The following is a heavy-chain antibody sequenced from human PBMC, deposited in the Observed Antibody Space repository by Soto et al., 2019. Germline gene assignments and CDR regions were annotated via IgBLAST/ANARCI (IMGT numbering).Heavy chain of an antibody. CDR1: GFTFRNQW. J-gene: IGHJ6*02. CDR3: AGGGAVGRGDDIAL. V-gene: IGHV3-74*01. Sequence: EVQVEESGGGSVQLGESLRVSCVASGFTFRNQWMNWVRQVPGKGLVWVCGINVAGSRLSYADFVKGRFNISRDNAHNLLFQELTSLRVGETCVYHCAGGGAVGRGDDIALWARGTTVAVSS. CDR2: INVAGSRL. D-gene: IGHD2-15*01.